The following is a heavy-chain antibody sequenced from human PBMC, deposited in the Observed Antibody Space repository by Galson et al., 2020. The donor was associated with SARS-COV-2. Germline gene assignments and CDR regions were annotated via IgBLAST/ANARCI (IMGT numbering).Heavy chain of an antibody. J-gene: IGHJ6*02. V-gene: IGHV3-30*03. CDR3: VTGWLPYYYGMDV. CDR1: GFTFSSYG. Sequence: GGSLILSCAASGFTFSSYGMHWVRQAPGKGLEWVAVISYDGSNKYYADSVKGRFTISRDNSKNTLYLQMNSLRAEDTAVYYCVTGWLPYYYGMDVWGQGTTVTVSS. CDR2: ISYDGSNK. D-gene: IGHD5-12*01.